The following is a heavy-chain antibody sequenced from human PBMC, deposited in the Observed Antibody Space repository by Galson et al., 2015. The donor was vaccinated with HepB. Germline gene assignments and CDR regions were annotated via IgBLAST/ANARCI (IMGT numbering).Heavy chain of an antibody. CDR2: INAGNGNT. J-gene: IGHJ5*02. Sequence: SVKVSCKASGYTFTSYAMHWVRQAPGQRLEWMGWINAGNGNTKYSQKFQGRVTITRDTSASTAYMELSSLRSEDTAVYYCARDPFDFWSGYYLPRFDPWGQGTLVTVS. CDR3: ARDPFDFWSGYYLPRFDP. V-gene: IGHV1-3*01. D-gene: IGHD3-3*01. CDR1: GYTFTSYA.